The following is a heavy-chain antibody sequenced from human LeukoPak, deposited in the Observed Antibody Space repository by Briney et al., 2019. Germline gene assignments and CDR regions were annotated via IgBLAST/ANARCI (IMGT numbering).Heavy chain of an antibody. CDR2: IKQDGSEK. CDR3: ARDRYSTIFGG. D-gene: IGHD3-3*01. Sequence: GGSLRLSCAASGFTFSSYWMSWVRQAPGKGLEWVANIKQDGSEKYYVDSVKGRFTISRDNSKNTLYLQMNSLRAEDTAVYYCARDRYSTIFGGWGQGTLVTVSS. CDR1: GFTFSSYW. V-gene: IGHV3-7*01. J-gene: IGHJ4*02.